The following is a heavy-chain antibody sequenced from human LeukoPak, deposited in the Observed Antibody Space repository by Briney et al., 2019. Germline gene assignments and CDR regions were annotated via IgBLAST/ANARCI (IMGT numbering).Heavy chain of an antibody. CDR2: ITGSGGTT. V-gene: IGHV3-23*01. J-gene: IGHJ4*02. D-gene: IGHD4-17*01. Sequence: GGSLRLSCAASGFSFSIYGMNWVRQAPGKGLEWVSGITGSGGTTYYADSVKGRATISRDNSKNTLYLQMNSLRAEDTAIYYCARDYHYGGSFDYWGQGTLVTVSS. CDR1: GFSFSIYG. CDR3: ARDYHYGGSFDY.